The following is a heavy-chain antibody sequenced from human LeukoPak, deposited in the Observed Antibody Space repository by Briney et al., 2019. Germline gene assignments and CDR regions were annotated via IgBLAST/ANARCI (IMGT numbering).Heavy chain of an antibody. CDR1: GFTFFNYS. D-gene: IGHD6-13*01. Sequence: GGSLRLSCAASGFTFFNYSMNWVRQAPGKGLEWVSSISCSSDFIYYADSLKGRFTISRDNAKSSLYLQMNSLRAEDTAVYYCARDLGGGSSSLFDYWGQGTLVTVSS. V-gene: IGHV3-21*01. CDR2: ISCSSDFI. J-gene: IGHJ4*02. CDR3: ARDLGGGSSSLFDY.